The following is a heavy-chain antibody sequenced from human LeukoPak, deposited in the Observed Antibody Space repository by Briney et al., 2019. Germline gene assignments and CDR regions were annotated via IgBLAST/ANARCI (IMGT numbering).Heavy chain of an antibody. CDR3: ARSIEFGTTYYYYGMDV. J-gene: IGHJ6*02. Sequence: SETLSLTCTVSGGSISSYYWSWIRQPPGKGLEWIGYIYYSGSTNYNPSLKSRVTIPVDTSKNQFSLKLSSVTAADTAVYYCARSIEFGTTYYYYGMDVWGQGTTVTVSS. CDR1: GGSISSYY. D-gene: IGHD2/OR15-2a*01. V-gene: IGHV4-59*01. CDR2: IYYSGST.